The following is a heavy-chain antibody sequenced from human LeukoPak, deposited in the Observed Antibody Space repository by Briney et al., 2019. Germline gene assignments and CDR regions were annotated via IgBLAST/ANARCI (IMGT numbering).Heavy chain of an antibody. V-gene: IGHV4-59*08. CDR1: GGSISSYY. Sequence: KPSETLSLTCTVSGGSISSYYWSWIRQPPGKGLEWIGYIYYSGSTNYNPSLKSRVTISVDTSKNQSSLKLSSVTAADTAVYYCAGVFGDFQHWGQGTLVTVSS. CDR2: IYYSGST. J-gene: IGHJ1*01. CDR3: AGVFGDFQH. D-gene: IGHD3-16*01.